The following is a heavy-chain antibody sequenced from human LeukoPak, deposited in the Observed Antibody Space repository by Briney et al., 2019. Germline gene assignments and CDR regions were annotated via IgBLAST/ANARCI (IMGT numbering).Heavy chain of an antibody. CDR1: GGSISSYY. CDR2: IYYSGST. D-gene: IGHD6-13*01. V-gene: IGHV4-39*01. J-gene: IGHJ4*02. Sequence: SETLSLTCTVSGGSISSYYWGWIRQPPGKGLEWIGSIYYSGSTYYNPSLKSRVTISVDTSKNQFSLKLSSVTAADTAVYYCARHEAAAGTMDFDYWGQGTLVTVSS. CDR3: ARHEAAAGTMDFDY.